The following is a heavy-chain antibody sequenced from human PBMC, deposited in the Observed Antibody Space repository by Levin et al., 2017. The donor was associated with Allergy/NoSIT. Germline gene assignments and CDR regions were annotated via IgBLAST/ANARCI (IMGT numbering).Heavy chain of an antibody. CDR1: GFTFDDYA. CDR2: ISWNSGSI. V-gene: IGHV3-9*01. D-gene: IGHD3-10*01. CDR3: AKAAINMVRAVNFDS. J-gene: IGHJ4*02. Sequence: SCAASGFTFDDYAMHWVRQVPGKGLEWVSGISWNSGSIGYADSVKGRFTISRDNAKNLLYLQMNSLRTEDTALYYCAKAAINMVRAVNFDSWGQGTLVTVSS.